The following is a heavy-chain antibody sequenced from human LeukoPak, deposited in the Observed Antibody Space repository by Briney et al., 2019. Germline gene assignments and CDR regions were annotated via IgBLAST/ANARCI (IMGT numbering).Heavy chain of an antibody. CDR3: ARDDCGGKYGMDV. V-gene: IGHV4-59*01. D-gene: IGHD4-23*01. CDR1: GGSISSYY. Sequence: PSETLSLTCTVSGGSISSYYWSWIRQPPGKGLEWIGYIYYSGSSNYNPSLQSRVTMSVDTSKNQFSLKLSSVTAADTAVYYCARDDCGGKYGMDVWGQGTLVTVSS. J-gene: IGHJ6*02. CDR2: IYYSGSS.